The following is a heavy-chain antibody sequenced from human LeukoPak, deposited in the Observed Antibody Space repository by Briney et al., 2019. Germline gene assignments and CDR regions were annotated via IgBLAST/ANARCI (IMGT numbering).Heavy chain of an antibody. Sequence: PGGSLRLSCAASGFTVSNSYMSWVRQAPGKGLEWVSLFYSDDDTHYPDSVKGRFTISRDNSKNTLYLQMNSLRVEDTAVYYCAREGYYDTSGASRAFDFWGQGTMVTVCS. V-gene: IGHV3-66*02. J-gene: IGHJ3*01. CDR3: AREGYYDTSGASRAFDF. CDR2: FYSDDDT. CDR1: GFTVSNSY. D-gene: IGHD3-22*01.